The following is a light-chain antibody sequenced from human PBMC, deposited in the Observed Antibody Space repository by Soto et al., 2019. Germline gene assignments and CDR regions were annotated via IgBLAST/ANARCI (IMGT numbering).Light chain of an antibody. Sequence: IVLTQSPATLSSSPGERATLSCRASQSVSSYLAWYQQKPGQAPRLLIYDASNRATGIPARFSGSGSGTDFTLTISSLEPEDFAVYYCQQRSNWPPTFGQGTRLEIK. J-gene: IGKJ5*01. V-gene: IGKV3-11*01. CDR2: DAS. CDR1: QSVSSY. CDR3: QQRSNWPPT.